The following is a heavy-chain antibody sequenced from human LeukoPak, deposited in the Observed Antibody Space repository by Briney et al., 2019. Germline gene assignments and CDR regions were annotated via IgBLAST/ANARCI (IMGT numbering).Heavy chain of an antibody. CDR3: ARGGNTDYYYYGMDV. V-gene: IGHV1-18*01. Sequence: ASVKVSCKASGYTFTSYGITWVRQAPGQGLEWMGWISAYYGNTNYAQRLQGRATMTTDTSTSTAYMELRSLRSDDTADYYCARGGNTDYYYYGMDVWGQGTTVTVSS. CDR2: ISAYYGNT. J-gene: IGHJ6*02. D-gene: IGHD4-23*01. CDR1: GYTFTSYG.